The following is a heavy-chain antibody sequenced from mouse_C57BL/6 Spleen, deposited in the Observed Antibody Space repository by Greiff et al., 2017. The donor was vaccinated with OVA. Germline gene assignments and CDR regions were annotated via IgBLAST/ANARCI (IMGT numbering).Heavy chain of an antibody. CDR1: GYTFTSYW. V-gene: IGHV1-50*01. Sequence: QVQLKQSGAELVKPGASVKLSCKASGYTFTSYWMQWVKQRPGQGLEWIGEIDPSDSYTNYNQKFKGKATLTVDTSSSTAYMQLSSLTSEDSAVYYCARGGFYFDYWGQGTTLTVSS. CDR2: IDPSDSYT. J-gene: IGHJ2*01. CDR3: ARGGFYFDY.